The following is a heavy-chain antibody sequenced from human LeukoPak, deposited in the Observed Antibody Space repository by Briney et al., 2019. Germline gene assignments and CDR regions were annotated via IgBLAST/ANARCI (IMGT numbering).Heavy chain of an antibody. J-gene: IGHJ6*03. CDR2: INPNSGNT. CDR3: ARLTMVYDMNV. Sequence: GASVKVSCKASGYTFTSYDINWVRQATGQGLEWMGWINPNSGNTGYAQKFQGRVTMTRNTSISTAYMELSSLRSEDTAVYYCARLTMVYDMNVWGKGTTVSVSS. D-gene: IGHD4/OR15-4a*01. CDR1: GYTFTSYD. V-gene: IGHV1-8*01.